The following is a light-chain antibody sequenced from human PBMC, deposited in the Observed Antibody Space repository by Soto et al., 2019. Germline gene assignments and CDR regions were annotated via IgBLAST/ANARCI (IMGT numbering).Light chain of an antibody. J-gene: IGLJ1*01. CDR1: SCNIGAGYD. CDR3: QSYHSSLSGYV. CDR2: GNS. V-gene: IGLV1-40*01. Sequence: QSVLTQPPSVSGAPGQRVTISCTGSSCNIGAGYDVHWYQQLPGTAPKLLIYGNSNRPSGVPDRFSGSKSGTSASLAITGLQADDEADYYCQSYHSSLSGYVFGTGTKLTVL.